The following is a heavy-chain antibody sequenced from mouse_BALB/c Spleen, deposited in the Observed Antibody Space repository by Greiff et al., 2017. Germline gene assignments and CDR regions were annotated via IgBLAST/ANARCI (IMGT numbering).Heavy chain of an antibody. J-gene: IGHJ2*01. Sequence: VQLQQPGAELVKPGASVKMSCKASGYTFTSYNMHWVKQTPGQGLEWIGAIYPGNGDTSYNQKFKGKATLTADKSSSTAYMQLSSLTSEDSAVYYCARAGYYFDYWGQGTTLTVSS. CDR2: IYPGNGDT. V-gene: IGHV1-12*01. CDR1: GYTFTSYN. CDR3: ARAGYYFDY.